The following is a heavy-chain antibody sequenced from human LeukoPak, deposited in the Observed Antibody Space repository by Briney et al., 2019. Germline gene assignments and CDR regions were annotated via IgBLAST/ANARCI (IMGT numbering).Heavy chain of an antibody. V-gene: IGHV4-34*01. D-gene: IGHD5-18*01. CDR2: INHSGST. CDR3: ARGRRRYSYSRYFDY. CDR1: GGPFSGYY. Sequence: SETLSLTCAVYGGPFSGYYWSWIRQPPGKGLEWIGEINHSGSTNYNPSLKSRVTISVDTSKNQFSLKLSSVTAADTAVYYCARGRRRYSYSRYFDYWGQGTLVTVSS. J-gene: IGHJ4*02.